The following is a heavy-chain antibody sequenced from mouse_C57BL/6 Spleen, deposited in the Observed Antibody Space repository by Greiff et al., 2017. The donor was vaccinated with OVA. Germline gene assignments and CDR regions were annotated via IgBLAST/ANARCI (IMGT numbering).Heavy chain of an antibody. D-gene: IGHD2-4*01. J-gene: IGHJ4*01. CDR1: GYTFTNYW. Sequence: QVQLKESGAELVRPGTSVKMSCKASGYTFTNYWIGWAKQRPGHGLEWIGDIYPGGGYTNYNEKFKGKATLTADKSSSTAYMQFSSLTSEDSAIYYCARERRDYDDVYAMDYWGQGTSVTVSS. CDR3: ARERRDYDDVYAMDY. V-gene: IGHV1-63*01. CDR2: IYPGGGYT.